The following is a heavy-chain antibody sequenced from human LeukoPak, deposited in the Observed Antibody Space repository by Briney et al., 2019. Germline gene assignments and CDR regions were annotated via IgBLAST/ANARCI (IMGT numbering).Heavy chain of an antibody. V-gene: IGHV1-69*04. D-gene: IGHD4-17*01. CDR1: GGTFSSYA. Sequence: SVKVSCKASGGTFSSYAISWVRQAPGHGLEWTGRIIPILGIANYAQKFQGRVTITADKSTSTAYMELSSLRSEDTAVYYCARAYGDSLYYGMDVWGQGTTVTVSS. CDR3: ARAYGDSLYYGMDV. CDR2: IIPILGIA. J-gene: IGHJ6*02.